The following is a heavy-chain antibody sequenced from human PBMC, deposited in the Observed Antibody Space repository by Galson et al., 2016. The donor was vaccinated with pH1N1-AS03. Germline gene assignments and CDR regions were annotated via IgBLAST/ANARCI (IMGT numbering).Heavy chain of an antibody. CDR3: AKRQGWHLPNWFFDF. Sequence: SLRLSCAASGFLFSDYAMSWVRQAPGKGLELLATIEKDASGSYFANSAKGRFSISRDNAENTLFLHMRSLRGDDTAVYYCAKRQGWHLPNWFFDFWGRGTLVTVSS. V-gene: IGHV3-23*05. D-gene: IGHD3-3*02. CDR2: IEKDASGS. CDR1: GFLFSDYA. J-gene: IGHJ2*01.